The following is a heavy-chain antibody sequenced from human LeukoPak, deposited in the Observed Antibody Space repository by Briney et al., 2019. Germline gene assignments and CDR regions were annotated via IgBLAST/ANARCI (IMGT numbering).Heavy chain of an antibody. Sequence: GGSLRLSCAASGFTFSSYEMNWVRQAPGKGLEWVSYISSSGSSIYYADSVKGRFTISRANAKNSLFLQMNSLRAEDTAVYYCTREQDREASATVVGDYWGQGTLVTVSS. V-gene: IGHV3-48*03. D-gene: IGHD4-23*01. J-gene: IGHJ4*02. CDR1: GFTFSSYE. CDR2: ISSSGSSI. CDR3: TREQDREASATVVGDY.